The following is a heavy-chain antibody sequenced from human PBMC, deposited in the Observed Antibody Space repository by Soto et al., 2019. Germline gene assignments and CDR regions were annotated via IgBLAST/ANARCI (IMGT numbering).Heavy chain of an antibody. J-gene: IGHJ3*02. Sequence: PGDSLKISCKGSGNSFTSYWIDSVRQMPGKGLEWMGIIYPGDYHTRYSPSFQGQVTISADKSISTAYLQWSSLKASDTAMYYCAGRPGVVVPAGKDAFDIWGQGTMVTVSS. CDR2: IYPGDYHT. V-gene: IGHV5-51*01. CDR3: AGRPGVVVPAGKDAFDI. CDR1: GNSFTSYW. D-gene: IGHD2-2*01.